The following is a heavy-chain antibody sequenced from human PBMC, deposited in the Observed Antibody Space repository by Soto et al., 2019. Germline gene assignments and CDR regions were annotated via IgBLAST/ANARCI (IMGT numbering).Heavy chain of an antibody. J-gene: IGHJ5*02. Sequence: SETLSLTCTVSGGAISSGDYYLSWIRQPPGKGLEWIGYIYYSGSTYYNPSLKSRVTISVDTSKNQFSLKLSSVTAADTAVYYCARAGDEQESWFDPWGQGTLVTVSS. D-gene: IGHD3-10*01. CDR1: GGAISSGDYY. CDR3: ARAGDEQESWFDP. CDR2: IYYSGST. V-gene: IGHV4-30-4*01.